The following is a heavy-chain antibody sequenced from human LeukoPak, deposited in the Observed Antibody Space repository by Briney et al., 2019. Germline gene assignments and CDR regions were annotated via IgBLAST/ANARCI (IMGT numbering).Heavy chain of an antibody. D-gene: IGHD3-22*01. CDR1: VFRFSTYW. V-gene: IGHV3-7*01. CDR3: ARDGYYDSSAIDY. Sequence: GGSLRLSCAASVFRFSTYWMNWVRQAPGKGLEWVATIKQDGSEKYYVDSVKGRFTISRDNAENSLYLQMNALRAEDTAVYYCARDGYYDSSAIDYWGQGTLVTVSS. CDR2: IKQDGSEK. J-gene: IGHJ4*02.